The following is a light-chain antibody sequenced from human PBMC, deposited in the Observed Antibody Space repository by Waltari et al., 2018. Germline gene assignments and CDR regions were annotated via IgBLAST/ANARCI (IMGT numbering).Light chain of an antibody. CDR3: QVWDSSSDRV. J-gene: IGLJ2*01. CDR1: HIGRRR. Sequence: SFVLTQPPSVSVAPGKTARITCGGSHIGRRRGHWYQQKTGQAPVLVIFYDSDRPSGIPERFSGSSSGDTATLTITRVEAGDEADYFCQVWDSSSDRVFGGGTKLTVL. V-gene: IGLV3-21*04. CDR2: YDS.